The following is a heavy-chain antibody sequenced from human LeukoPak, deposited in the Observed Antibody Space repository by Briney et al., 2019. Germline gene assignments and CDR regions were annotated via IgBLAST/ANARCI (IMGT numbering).Heavy chain of an antibody. J-gene: IGHJ4*02. CDR1: GFTFSMYS. D-gene: IGHD3-22*01. Sequence: GGSLRLSCAGSGFTFSMYSMNWVRQAPGKGLEWVASFGSDLSFRSYADSLKGRFTISRDNSKNTLYLQMNSLRAEDTAVYYCAKDDYYDTSGYRDWGQGTLVTVSS. CDR2: FGSDLSFR. CDR3: AKDDYYDTSGYRD. V-gene: IGHV3-21*01.